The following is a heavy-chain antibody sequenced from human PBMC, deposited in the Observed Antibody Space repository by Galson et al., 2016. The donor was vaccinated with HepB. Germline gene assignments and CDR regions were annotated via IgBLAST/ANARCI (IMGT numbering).Heavy chain of an antibody. V-gene: IGHV3-21*03. CDR1: GFTFSGYS. Sequence: SLRLSCAASGFTFSGYSMNWVRQAPGKGLEWVSSISSASTYIYYADSVVGRFTISRDNAKNSLYLQMNRLRAEDTAVYFCAGGSYCGGDCYPGGGDYWGQGTLVTVSS. J-gene: IGHJ4*02. D-gene: IGHD2-21*02. CDR3: AGGSYCGGDCYPGGGDY. CDR2: ISSASTYI.